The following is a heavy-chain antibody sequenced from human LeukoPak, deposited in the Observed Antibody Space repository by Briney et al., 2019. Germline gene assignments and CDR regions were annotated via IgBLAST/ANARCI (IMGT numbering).Heavy chain of an antibody. V-gene: IGHV4-61*08. J-gene: IGHJ5*02. Sequence: SETLSLTCAVSGGSISSGGYYWSWIRQPPGKGLEWIGYIFHSGSTNYNPSLKSRVTISVDTSKNQFSLKLSSVTAADTAVYYCARAGGDYYLTWGQGTLVTVSS. CDR2: IFHSGST. D-gene: IGHD4-17*01. CDR1: GGSISSGGYY. CDR3: ARAGGDYYLT.